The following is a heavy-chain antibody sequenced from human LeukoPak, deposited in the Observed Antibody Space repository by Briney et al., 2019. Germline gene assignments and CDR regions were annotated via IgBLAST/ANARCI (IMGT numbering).Heavy chain of an antibody. V-gene: IGHV3-21*01. CDR2: ISSSSSYI. D-gene: IGHD2-2*01. J-gene: IGHJ3*02. CDR3: ARGAGYCSSTSCYQDDAFDI. Sequence: GGSLRLSCAASGFTFSSYSMNWVRQAPGKGLEWVSSISSSSSYIYYADSVKGRFTISRDNAKNSLYLHMNSLRAEDTAVYYCARGAGYCSSTSCYQDDAFDIWGQGTMVTVSS. CDR1: GFTFSSYS.